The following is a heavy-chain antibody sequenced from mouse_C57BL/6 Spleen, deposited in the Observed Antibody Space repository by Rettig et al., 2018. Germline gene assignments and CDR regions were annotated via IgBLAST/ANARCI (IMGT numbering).Heavy chain of an antibody. J-gene: IGHJ3*01. CDR2: IHPNSGST. D-gene: IGHD4-1*01. Sequence: GMIHPNSGSTNYNEKFKSTATLTLDKSSSTAYMQLSSLTSEDSAVYYSARQEPGTAWFAYWGQGPLVNDSA. CDR3: ARQEPGTAWFAY. V-gene: IGHV1-64*01.